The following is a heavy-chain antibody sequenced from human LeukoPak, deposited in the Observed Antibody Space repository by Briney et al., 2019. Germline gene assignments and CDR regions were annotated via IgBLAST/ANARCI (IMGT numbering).Heavy chain of an antibody. D-gene: IGHD4-23*01. CDR2: ISTTDSRV. Sequence: GGSLRLSCAASGFSFSDHYMSWISQRPGKGLEWLSYISTTDSRVYFADSVKGRFTVSRDDAQKSLYLQMNSLRVEDTAVYYCARDRAVGASDSYDLWGPGTMVIVSS. CDR1: GFSFSDHY. CDR3: ARDRAVGASDSYDL. J-gene: IGHJ3*01. V-gene: IGHV3-11*04.